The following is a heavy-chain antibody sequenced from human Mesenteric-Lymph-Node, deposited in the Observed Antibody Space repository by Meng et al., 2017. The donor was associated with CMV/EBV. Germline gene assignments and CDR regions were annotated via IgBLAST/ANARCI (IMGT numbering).Heavy chain of an antibody. J-gene: IGHJ4*02. D-gene: IGHD3-10*01. Sequence: GESLKISCAASGFTFSYAWMSWVRPAPGKGLEWVGRIKSKTDGGTTDYAAPVKGRFTISRDDPKNTLYLQMNSLKTADTSMYYCTTWLRYVAGPKTVPVDYWGQGILVTVSS. V-gene: IGHV3-15*01. CDR2: IKSKTDGGTT. CDR3: TTWLRYVAGPKTVPVDY. CDR1: GFTFSYAW.